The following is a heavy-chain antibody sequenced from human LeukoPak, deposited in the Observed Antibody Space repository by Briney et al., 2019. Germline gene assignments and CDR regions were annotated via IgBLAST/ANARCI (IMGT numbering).Heavy chain of an antibody. Sequence: GGSLRLSWAASGXTFSSFGMHWVRQAPGKGLEWVAVISFDGSNKYYADSVKGRFTFSRDNSKNTLYLQMNSLRAEDTAVYYCAKGVYGDYAPALDYWGQGTLVTVSS. CDR2: ISFDGSNK. J-gene: IGHJ4*02. CDR1: GXTFSSFG. D-gene: IGHD4-17*01. CDR3: AKGVYGDYAPALDY. V-gene: IGHV3-30*18.